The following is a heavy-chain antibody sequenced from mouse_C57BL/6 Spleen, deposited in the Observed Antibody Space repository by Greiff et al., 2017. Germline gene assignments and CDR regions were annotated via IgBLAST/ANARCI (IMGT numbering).Heavy chain of an antibody. J-gene: IGHJ1*03. V-gene: IGHV3-6*01. Sequence: EVQVVESGPGLVKPSQSLSLTCSVTGYSITSGYYWNWIRQFPGNKLEWMGYISYDGSNNYNPSLKNRISITSDPAKSQFFLKLNSVTTEDTATYYCAREATEYFDVWGTGTTVTVSS. CDR3: AREATEYFDV. CDR1: GYSITSGYY. CDR2: ISYDGSN.